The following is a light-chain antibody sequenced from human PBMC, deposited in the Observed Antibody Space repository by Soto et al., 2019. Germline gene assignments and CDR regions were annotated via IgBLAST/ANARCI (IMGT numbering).Light chain of an antibody. CDR1: SSDVGNYNV. CDR3: CSYAGSGSSGHV. V-gene: IGLV2-23*02. CDR2: EVS. J-gene: IGLJ1*01. Sequence: QSVLTQPASVSGSPGQPITISCSGTSSDVGNYNVVSWYQQHPGKAPKLMIYEVSKRPSGVSNRFSGSKSGNTASLTISGLQAEDEADYYCCSYAGSGSSGHVLGTGTKDTV.